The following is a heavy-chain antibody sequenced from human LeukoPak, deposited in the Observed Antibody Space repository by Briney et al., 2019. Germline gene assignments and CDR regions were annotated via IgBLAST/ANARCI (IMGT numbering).Heavy chain of an antibody. Sequence: GESLKISCKGSGYSFTSYWIGWVRQMPGKGLKWMGIIYPGDSDTRYSPSFQGQVTISADKSISTAYLQWSSLKASDTAMYYCARHRIPYYYDSSGYYDYYYFDYWGQGTLVTVSS. D-gene: IGHD3-22*01. CDR2: IYPGDSDT. CDR1: GYSFTSYW. CDR3: ARHRIPYYYDSSGYYDYYYFDY. J-gene: IGHJ4*02. V-gene: IGHV5-51*01.